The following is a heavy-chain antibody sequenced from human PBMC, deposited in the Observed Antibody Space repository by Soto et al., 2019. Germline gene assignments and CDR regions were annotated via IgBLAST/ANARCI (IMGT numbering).Heavy chain of an antibody. D-gene: IGHD3-3*01. Sequence: SETLSLTCTVSGGSISSYYWSWIRQPPGKGLEWIGYIYYSGSTNYNPSLKSRVTISVDTSKNQFSLKLSSVTAADTAVYYCAGGGITIFGVVIPYCYYGMDVWGQGTTVTVSS. J-gene: IGHJ6*02. CDR3: AGGGITIFGVVIPYCYYGMDV. V-gene: IGHV4-59*01. CDR2: IYYSGST. CDR1: GGSISSYY.